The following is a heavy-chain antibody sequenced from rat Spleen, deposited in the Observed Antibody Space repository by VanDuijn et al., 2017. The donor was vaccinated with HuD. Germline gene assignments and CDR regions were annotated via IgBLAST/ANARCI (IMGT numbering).Heavy chain of an antibody. D-gene: IGHD1-1*01. CDR2: VSSGGDT. CDR1: GFSLTSNG. Sequence: QVQLKESGPGLVQPSQTLSLTCTVSGFSLTSNGVSWVRQPPGKGLEWIAAVSSGGDTYYNSGIKSRLTISRDTSKSQVFLKMNSLQTEDTAIYFCTRDPITTRDYFDYWGQGVMVTVSS. CDR3: TRDPITTRDYFDY. V-gene: IGHV2S12*01. J-gene: IGHJ2*01.